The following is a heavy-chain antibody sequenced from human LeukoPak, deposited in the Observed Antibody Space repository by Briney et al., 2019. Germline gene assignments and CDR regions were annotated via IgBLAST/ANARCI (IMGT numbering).Heavy chain of an antibody. Sequence: GGSLRLSCAASGFTFSGSAIHWVRQAPGKGLVWVSRINSDGSSTSYADSVKGRFTISRDNAKNSLYLQMNSLRAEDTAVYYCARDGGLRGLWGQGTLVTVSS. V-gene: IGHV3-74*01. D-gene: IGHD5-12*01. CDR3: ARDGGLRGL. CDR1: GFTFSGSA. CDR2: INSDGSST. J-gene: IGHJ4*02.